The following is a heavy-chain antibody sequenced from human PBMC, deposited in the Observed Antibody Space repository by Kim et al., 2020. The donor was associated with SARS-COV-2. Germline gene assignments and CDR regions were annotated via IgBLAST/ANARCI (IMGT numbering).Heavy chain of an antibody. J-gene: IGHJ4*02. V-gene: IGHV3-23*01. D-gene: IGHD6-19*01. CDR1: GFTFNHYA. CDR2: ITGSGDYT. CDR3: ARVLSGWLQGYDY. Sequence: GGSLRLPCAASGFTFNHYAMSWVRQAPGKGLEWVSTITGSGDYTYYGDSVRGRFTISRDNSKSTLYLQMNSLRVEDTAVYYCARVLSGWLQGYDYWGQGTLVTVSS.